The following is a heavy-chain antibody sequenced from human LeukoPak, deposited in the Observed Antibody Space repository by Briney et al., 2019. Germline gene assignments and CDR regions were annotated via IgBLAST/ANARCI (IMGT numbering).Heavy chain of an antibody. V-gene: IGHV4-59*01. CDR3: AGVGYSSSWSSHYYYYGMDV. J-gene: IGHJ6*02. D-gene: IGHD6-13*01. Sequence: SETLSLTCTVSGGSISSYYWGWIRQPPGKGLEWIGYIYYSGSTNSNPSLKSRVTISVDTSKNQFSLKLSSVTAADTAVYYCAGVGYSSSWSSHYYYYGMDVWGQGTTVTVSS. CDR2: IYYSGST. CDR1: GGSISSYY.